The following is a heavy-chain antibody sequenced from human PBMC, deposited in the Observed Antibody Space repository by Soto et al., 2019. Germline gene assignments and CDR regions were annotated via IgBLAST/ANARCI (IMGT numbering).Heavy chain of an antibody. CDR1: GGSISSYY. Sequence: PSETLSLTCTVSGGSISSYYWSWIRQPPGKGLEWIGYIYYSGSTNYNPSLKSRVTISVDTSKNQFSLKLSSVTAADTAVYYCARDSIVGATNYYYYGMDVWGQGTTVTVSS. CDR3: ARDSIVGATNYYYYGMDV. J-gene: IGHJ6*02. CDR2: IYYSGST. V-gene: IGHV4-59*12. D-gene: IGHD1-26*01.